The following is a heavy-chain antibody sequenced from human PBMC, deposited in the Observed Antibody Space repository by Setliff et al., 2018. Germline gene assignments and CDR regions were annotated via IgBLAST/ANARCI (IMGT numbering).Heavy chain of an antibody. V-gene: IGHV1-18*04. D-gene: IGHD3-22*01. CDR2: VSPYNGNT. CDR1: GYTFNSYG. Sequence: ASVKVSCKASGYTFNSYGINWLRQAPGQGLEWLGWVSPYNGNTKYAQTVQDRITMATDASTRTSYMELSSLRSDDTAVYFCARSSDSGYYHQRDAFDIWGQGTRVTVSS. CDR3: ARSSDSGYYHQRDAFDI. J-gene: IGHJ3*02.